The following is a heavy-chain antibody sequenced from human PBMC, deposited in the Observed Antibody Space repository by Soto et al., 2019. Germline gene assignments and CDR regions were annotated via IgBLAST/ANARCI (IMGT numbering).Heavy chain of an antibody. CDR3: VKEIRGYSGYDWAGFDY. CDR2: ISSNGGST. J-gene: IGHJ4*02. CDR1: GFTFSSYA. Sequence: GGSLRLSCSASGFTFSSYAMHWVRQAPGKGLEYVSAISSNGGSTYYADSVKGRFTISRDNSKNTLYLQMSSLRAEDTAVYYCVKEIRGYSGYDWAGFDYWGQGTLVTVSS. V-gene: IGHV3-64D*08. D-gene: IGHD5-12*01.